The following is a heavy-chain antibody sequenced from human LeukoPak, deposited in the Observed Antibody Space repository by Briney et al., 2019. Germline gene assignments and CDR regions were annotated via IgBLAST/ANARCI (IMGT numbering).Heavy chain of an antibody. J-gene: IGHJ3*02. CDR1: GVSISNYY. V-gene: IGHV4-59*01. Sequence: TASETLSLTCTVSGVSISNYYWNYFRQSPGKGLEWIGYHSYSGGANYNPSLESRVTISLDTSKNRFSLSLSSVIAADTAVYYCARGLIRGACDIWGHGTMVTVSS. D-gene: IGHD3-16*01. CDR3: ARGLIRGACDI. CDR2: HSYSGGA.